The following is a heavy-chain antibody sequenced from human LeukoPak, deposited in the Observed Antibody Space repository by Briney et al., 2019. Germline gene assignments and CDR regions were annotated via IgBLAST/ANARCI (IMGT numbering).Heavy chain of an antibody. Sequence: PSETLSLTCTVSGGSISSSSYYWGWIRQPPGKGLKWIGSIYYSGSTYYNPSLKSRVTISVDTSKNQFSLKLSSVTAADTAVYYCARGYCSSTSCYAPDYWGQGTLVTVSS. CDR1: GGSISSSSYY. J-gene: IGHJ4*02. CDR3: ARGYCSSTSCYAPDY. CDR2: IYYSGST. V-gene: IGHV4-39*07. D-gene: IGHD2-2*01.